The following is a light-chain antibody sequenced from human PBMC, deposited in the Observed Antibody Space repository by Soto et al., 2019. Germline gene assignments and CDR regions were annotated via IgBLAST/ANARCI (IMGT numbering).Light chain of an antibody. J-gene: IGLJ3*02. CDR1: NRDVGSYNL. V-gene: IGLV2-14*01. Sequence: QSVLTQPASVSGSPGQSITIACTGTNRDVGSYNLVSWYQQRPGEAPKLIISEVRNRPSGISYRFTGSKSGNTASLTISGLQAEDEADYYCSSYAGNDNWVFGGGTKLTVL. CDR2: EVR. CDR3: SSYAGNDNWV.